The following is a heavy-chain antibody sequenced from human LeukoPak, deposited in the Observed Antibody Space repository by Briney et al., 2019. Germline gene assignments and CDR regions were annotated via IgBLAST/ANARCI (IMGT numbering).Heavy chain of an antibody. D-gene: IGHD6-13*01. CDR2: IISSSSYI. J-gene: IGHJ4*02. Sequence: GGSLRLSCAASGFTFSSYSMNWVRQAPGKGLEWVSSIISSSSYIYYADSVKGRFTISRDNAKNSLYLQMNSLRAEDTSVYYCAIDGVSVGIAGPHDYWVQGTLVTVSS. CDR3: AIDGVSVGIAGPHDY. V-gene: IGHV3-21*01. CDR1: GFTFSSYS.